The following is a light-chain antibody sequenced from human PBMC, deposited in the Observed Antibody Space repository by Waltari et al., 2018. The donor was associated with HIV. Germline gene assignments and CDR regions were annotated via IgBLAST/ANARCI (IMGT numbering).Light chain of an antibody. CDR1: SSDVGAYNY. V-gene: IGLV2-14*03. CDR3: SSYTSSSTPYV. CDR2: DVS. Sequence: QSALTQPASVSGSPGQSITISCTGTSSDVGAYNYVSWYQQHPGKAPKLMMYDVSNRPSGVSNRVARSKSGNTASRTISGLQAEDEADYYCSSYTSSSTPYVFGTGTKVTVL. J-gene: IGLJ1*01.